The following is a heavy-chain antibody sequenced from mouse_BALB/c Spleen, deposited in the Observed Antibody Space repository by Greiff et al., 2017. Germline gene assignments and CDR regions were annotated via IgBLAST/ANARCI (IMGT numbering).Heavy chain of an antibody. Sequence: EVHVVESGGGLVKPGGSLKLSCAASGFTFSDYYMSWVRQTPEKRLEWVATISDGGSYTYYPDSVKGRFTISRDNAKNNLYLQMSSLKSEDTAMYSCASAGTGYYLDYWGQGTTLTVSS. J-gene: IGHJ2*01. V-gene: IGHV5-4*02. CDR2: ISDGGSYT. D-gene: IGHD3-3*01. CDR3: ASAGTGYYLDY. CDR1: GFTFSDYY.